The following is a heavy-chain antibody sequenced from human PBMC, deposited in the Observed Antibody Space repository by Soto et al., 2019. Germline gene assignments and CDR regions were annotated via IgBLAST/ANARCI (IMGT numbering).Heavy chain of an antibody. D-gene: IGHD5-12*01. CDR1: GYAFEDYA. J-gene: IGHJ4*02. Sequence: PGGSLRLSCATSGYAFEDYAMHWVRQVPGKGLEWVSLISWDGESTYYADPVKGRFTVSRDNSEKSLYLQMNSVRVDDTALYYCAKVGQSDITTGHAYFDHWGQGTLVTVSS. CDR3: AKVGQSDITTGHAYFDH. CDR2: ISWDGEST. V-gene: IGHV3-43D*04.